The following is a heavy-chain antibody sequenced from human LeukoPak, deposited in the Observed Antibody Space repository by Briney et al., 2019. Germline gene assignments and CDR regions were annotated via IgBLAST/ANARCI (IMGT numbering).Heavy chain of an antibody. CDR3: ARRPHLYGGPYYFDY. CDR2: IYTSGST. V-gene: IGHV4-61*02. Sequence: SETLSLTCPVSGGSISSGSYYWSWIRQPAGKGLEWIGRIYTSGSTNYDPSLKSRVTISVDTSKNQFSLNLSSVTAADTAVYYCARRPHLYGGPYYFDYWGQGTLVTVSS. D-gene: IGHD4-23*01. J-gene: IGHJ4*02. CDR1: GGSISSGSYY.